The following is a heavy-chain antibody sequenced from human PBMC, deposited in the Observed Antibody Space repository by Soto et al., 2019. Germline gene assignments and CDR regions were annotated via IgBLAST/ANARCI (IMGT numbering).Heavy chain of an antibody. D-gene: IGHD2-8*02. V-gene: IGHV3-66*01. CDR1: GFTVSSNY. Sequence: GGSLRLSCAASGFTVSSNYMSWVRQAPGKGLEWVSVIYSGGSTYYADSVKGRFTISRDNSKNTLYLQMNSLRAEDTAVYYCVKDWTGDTCPCMDVWGQGTTVTVSS. CDR3: VKDWTGDTCPCMDV. CDR2: IYSGGST. J-gene: IGHJ6*01.